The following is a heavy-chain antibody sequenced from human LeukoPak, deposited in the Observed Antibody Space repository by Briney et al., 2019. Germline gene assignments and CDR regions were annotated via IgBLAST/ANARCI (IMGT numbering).Heavy chain of an antibody. D-gene: IGHD3-10*01. V-gene: IGHV3-30*02. Sequence: GGSLRLSCAASGFTFSSYGMHWVRQAPGKGLEWVAFIRYDGSNKYYADSVKGRFTISRDNSKNTLYLQMNSLRAEDTAVYYCAKDLLGYYGSGSYSYWGQGTLVTVSS. CDR3: AKDLLGYYGSGSYSY. CDR2: IRYDGSNK. J-gene: IGHJ4*02. CDR1: GFTFSSYG.